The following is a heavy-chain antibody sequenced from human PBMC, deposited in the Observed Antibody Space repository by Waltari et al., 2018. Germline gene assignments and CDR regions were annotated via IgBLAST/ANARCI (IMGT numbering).Heavy chain of an antibody. V-gene: IGHV3-7*01. D-gene: IGHD2-21*02. Sequence: EVQLVESGGGLVQPGGSLRLSCAASGFTFSSYWMSWVRQAPGQGLEWVANIKQDGIEKYYVDSVKGRFIISRDNAKNSLYLQMNSLRAEDTAVYYCARDRAYCGGDCYLFSNSGDYWGQGTLVTVSS. CDR2: IKQDGIEK. CDR3: ARDRAYCGGDCYLFSNSGDY. CDR1: GFTFSSYW. J-gene: IGHJ4*02.